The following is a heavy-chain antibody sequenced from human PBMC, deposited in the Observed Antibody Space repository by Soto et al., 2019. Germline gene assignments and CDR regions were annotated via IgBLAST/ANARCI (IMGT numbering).Heavy chain of an antibody. Sequence: GGSLRLSCAASGFTFSSYAMSWVRQAPGKGPEWVSAISGSGGSTYYADSVKGRFTISRDNSKNTLYLQMNSLRAEDTAVYYCAKDPDYDSSGYLGYFDYWGQGTLVTVSS. CDR1: GFTFSSYA. D-gene: IGHD3-22*01. V-gene: IGHV3-23*01. CDR2: ISGSGGST. J-gene: IGHJ4*02. CDR3: AKDPDYDSSGYLGYFDY.